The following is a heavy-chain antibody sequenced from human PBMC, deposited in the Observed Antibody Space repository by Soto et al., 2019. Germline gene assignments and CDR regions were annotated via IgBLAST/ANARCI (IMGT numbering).Heavy chain of an antibody. V-gene: IGHV3-7*01. CDR1: GFTFSNFW. J-gene: IGHJ5*02. CDR2: IKHDGSEE. D-gene: IGHD5-12*01. CDR3: ARSGRDGYNP. Sequence: SGGSLRLSCEASGFTFSNFWMTWVRQAPGKGLEWVANIKHDGSEENYLDSVKGRFTISRDNTKNLVYLQMNRLRAEDTAVYHCARSGRDGYNPWGQGTLVTVSS.